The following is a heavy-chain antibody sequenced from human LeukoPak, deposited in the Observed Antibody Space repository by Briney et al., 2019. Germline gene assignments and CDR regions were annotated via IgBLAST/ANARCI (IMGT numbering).Heavy chain of an antibody. CDR3: ATDQRYAFDY. V-gene: IGHV3-48*02. CDR2: HRTYGECAKCE. CDR1: GFSLTAYP. Sequence: GASQRLSCATTGFSLTAYPMSTVPQAPGKGVERVSIHRTYGECAKCEDYTDSVKGRVTVSSDDGKNTLYLHMNSLRDDGTAVYYCATDQRYAFDYWGQGILVTVSS. J-gene: IGHJ4*02. D-gene: IGHD3-9*01.